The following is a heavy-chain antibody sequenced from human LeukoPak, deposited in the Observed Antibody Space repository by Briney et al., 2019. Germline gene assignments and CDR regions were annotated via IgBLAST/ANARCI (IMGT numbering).Heavy chain of an antibody. J-gene: IGHJ4*02. CDR3: AREAVAAAEVDY. V-gene: IGHV4-61*01. D-gene: IGHD6-13*01. CDR2: IYYTGST. CDR1: GGSVSSGSYY. Sequence: SETLSLTCTVSGGSVSSGSYYWSWIRQPPGKGLEWMGYIYYTGSTSYNPSLKSRVTISMDTSKNQFSLKLSSVTAADTAVYYCAREAVAAAEVDYWGQGTLVTVSS.